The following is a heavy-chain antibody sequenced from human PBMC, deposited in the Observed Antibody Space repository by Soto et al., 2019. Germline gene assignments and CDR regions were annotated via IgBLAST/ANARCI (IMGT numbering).Heavy chain of an antibody. CDR2: ILPIFGTT. D-gene: IGHD3-9*01. Sequence: QVQLVQSGAEVKKPGSSVKVSCKASGLIFSSYAISWVRQAPGQGLEWVGGILPIFGTTNYAQRFKGRVTITADTSTTTTYLDLSSLRSEDTAVYCWVSGANYEITTGTGYYFPVMDVWGQGNTVTVSS. CDR3: VSGANYEITTGTGYYFPVMDV. V-gene: IGHV1-69*06. J-gene: IGHJ6*02. CDR1: GLIFSSYA.